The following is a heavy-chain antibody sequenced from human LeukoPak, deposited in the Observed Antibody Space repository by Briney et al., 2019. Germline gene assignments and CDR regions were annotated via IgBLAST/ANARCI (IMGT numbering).Heavy chain of an antibody. J-gene: IGHJ4*02. CDR3: GLTRITIFGVVTGSAVGTEFDY. CDR2: ISSSGSTI. D-gene: IGHD3-3*01. V-gene: IGHV3-11*04. Sequence: TGGSLRLSCTASGFTFSDFYMNWFRQAPGKGLEWVSYISSSGSTIYYADSVKGRFTISRDNAKNSLYLQMNSLRAEDTAVYYCGLTRITIFGVVTGSAVGTEFDYWGQGTLVTVSS. CDR1: GFTFSDFY.